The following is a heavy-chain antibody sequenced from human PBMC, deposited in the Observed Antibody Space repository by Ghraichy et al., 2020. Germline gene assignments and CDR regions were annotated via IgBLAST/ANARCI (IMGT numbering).Heavy chain of an antibody. D-gene: IGHD6-6*01. Sequence: SETLSLTCTVSGASISSGGHFWSWLRQHPGKGLECIGHIYNTGSTYYNPSLKSRVSISVDTSKNQSSLKLSAVTAADTAVYYCARGTSSSAAYSMDVWGQGTTVTVS. CDR3: ARGTSSSAAYSMDV. CDR1: GASISSGGHF. V-gene: IGHV4-31*03. CDR2: IYNTGST. J-gene: IGHJ6*02.